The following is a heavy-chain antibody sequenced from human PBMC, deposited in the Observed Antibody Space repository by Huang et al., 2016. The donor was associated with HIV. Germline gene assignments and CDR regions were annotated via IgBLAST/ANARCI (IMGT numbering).Heavy chain of an antibody. D-gene: IGHD2-2*01. CDR2: IYPGDSDI. CDR3: ARRESSPSAFDS. J-gene: IGHJ4*02. Sequence: EVQLVQSGAEVKKPGESLKISCKGSGYNFMSYWIGWVRQMPGKGLEWMGIIYPGDSDIRYRPSFQGQVTISADKFISTAYLHLSSLKTSDTAIYYCARRESSPSAFDSWGQGTRVTVSS. CDR1: GYNFMSYW. V-gene: IGHV5-51*01.